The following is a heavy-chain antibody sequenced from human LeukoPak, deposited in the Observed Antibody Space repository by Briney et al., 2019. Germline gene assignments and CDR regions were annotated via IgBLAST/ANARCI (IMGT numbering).Heavy chain of an antibody. CDR3: ARIDDILTGYYRVGAFDI. CDR2: IHYSGIT. CDR1: GASISSYY. D-gene: IGHD3-9*01. Sequence: SETLSLTCTVSGASISSYYWSWIRQPPGKGLEYIGYIHYSGITNYNPSLKSRVTISVDTSKNQFSLKLSSVTAADTAVYYCARIDDILTGYYRVGAFDIWGQGTMVTVSS. J-gene: IGHJ3*02. V-gene: IGHV4-59*01.